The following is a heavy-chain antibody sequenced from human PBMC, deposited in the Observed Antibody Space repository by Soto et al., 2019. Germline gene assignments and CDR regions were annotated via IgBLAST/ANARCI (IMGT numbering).Heavy chain of an antibody. CDR2: IYPGDSDT. Sequence: PGESLKISCKGSGYTFTTYWIGWVRQMPGKGLEWMGIIYPGDSDTRYSPSFQGQVTISADKSISTAYLQWNSLTASDSAIYYCARQYDFLTGYDYGMDVWGQGTTVTVSS. CDR1: GYTFTTYW. J-gene: IGHJ6*02. V-gene: IGHV5-51*01. CDR3: ARQYDFLTGYDYGMDV. D-gene: IGHD3-9*01.